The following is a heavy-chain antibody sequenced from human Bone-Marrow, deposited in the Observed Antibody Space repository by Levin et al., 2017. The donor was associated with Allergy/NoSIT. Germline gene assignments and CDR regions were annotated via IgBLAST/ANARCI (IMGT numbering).Heavy chain of an antibody. CDR3: ARVGRGYCSSTSCSSEQYYFDY. Sequence: GSLRLSCTVSGGSISSYYWSWIRQPPGKGLEWIGYIYYSGSTNYNPSLKSRVTISVDTSKNQFSLKLSSVTAADTAVYYCARVGRGYCSSTSCSSEQYYFDYWGQGTLVTVSS. D-gene: IGHD2-2*01. CDR1: GGSISSYY. CDR2: IYYSGST. V-gene: IGHV4-59*01. J-gene: IGHJ4*02.